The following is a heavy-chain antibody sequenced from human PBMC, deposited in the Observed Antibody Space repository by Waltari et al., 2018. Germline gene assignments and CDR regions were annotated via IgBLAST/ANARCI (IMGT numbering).Heavy chain of an antibody. D-gene: IGHD1-26*01. V-gene: IGHV4-59*01. CDR2: IYHSGNT. Sequence: QVQVRESGPGLVKPSESLSLTCTVSGGSINNYFWSWIRQPPGRALECVAYIYHSGNTNCNPSLNSRVTISEDTSENQFSLKLNSVTAADTAVYYCARVGGTYGNSFDLWGEGIMVTVSS. J-gene: IGHJ3*01. CDR1: GGSINNYF. CDR3: ARVGGTYGNSFDL.